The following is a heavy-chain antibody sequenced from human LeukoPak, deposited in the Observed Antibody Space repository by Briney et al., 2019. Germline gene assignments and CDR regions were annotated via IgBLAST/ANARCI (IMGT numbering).Heavy chain of an antibody. V-gene: IGHV3-23*01. D-gene: IGHD6-13*01. CDR2: ISNTGGST. CDR3: ARDLAAAAKPPYFDY. Sequence: PGGSLRLSCAASGFTFSSYAMSWVRQAPGKGLEWVSVISNTGGSTNYADSVKGRFTISRDNSKNTLFLQMNSLRAEDTAVYYCARDLAAAAKPPYFDYWGQGTLATVSS. J-gene: IGHJ4*02. CDR1: GFTFSSYA.